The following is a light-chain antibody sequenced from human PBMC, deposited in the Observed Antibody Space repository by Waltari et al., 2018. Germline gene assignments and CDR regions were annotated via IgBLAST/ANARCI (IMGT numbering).Light chain of an antibody. J-gene: IGKJ1*01. V-gene: IGKV1-5*03. CDR3: QQYYTSSQT. CDR2: KAS. Sequence: DIEMTQSPPTLSASVGDRVTISCRASRNIREWLAWYRQRPGTAPELLISKASVLETGVSSRFSGRASAAEFTLTISSLQPDDVATYYCQQYYTSSQTFGHGTKV. CDR1: RNIREW.